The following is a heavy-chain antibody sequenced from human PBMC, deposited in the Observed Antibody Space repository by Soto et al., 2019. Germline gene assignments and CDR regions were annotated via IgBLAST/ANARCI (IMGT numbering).Heavy chain of an antibody. Sequence: PGGSLRLSCAASGFTFSSYDMHWVRQATGKGLEWVSAIGTAGDTYYPGSVKGRFTISRENAKNSLYLQMNSLRAEDTAVYYCARSNYGLGSYYIASYSPLAFDIWGQGTMGTVSS. J-gene: IGHJ3*02. V-gene: IGHV3-13*01. CDR3: ARSNYGLGSYYIASYSPLAFDI. CDR1: GFTFSSYD. CDR2: IGTAGDT. D-gene: IGHD3-10*01.